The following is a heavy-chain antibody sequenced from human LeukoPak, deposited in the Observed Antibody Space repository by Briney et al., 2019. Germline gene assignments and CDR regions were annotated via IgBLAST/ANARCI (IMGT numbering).Heavy chain of an antibody. CDR3: TTGIEDSSGYYYVPDAFDI. D-gene: IGHD3-22*01. J-gene: IGHJ3*02. V-gene: IGHV3-15*01. CDR2: IKSKTDGGTT. Sequence: PGGSLRLSCAASGFTFSNAWMSWVRQAPGKGLEWDGRIKSKTDGGTTDYAAPVKGRFTISRDDSKNTLYLQMNSLKTEDTAVYYCTTGIEDSSGYYYVPDAFDIWGQGTMVTVSS. CDR1: GFTFSNAW.